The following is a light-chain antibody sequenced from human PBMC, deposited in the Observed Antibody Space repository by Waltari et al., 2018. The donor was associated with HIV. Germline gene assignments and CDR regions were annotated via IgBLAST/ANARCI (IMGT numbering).Light chain of an antibody. CDR2: RNN. CDR1: RSNIGNND. Sequence: QSVLTQPPSASGTPGQRVTISCSGSRSNIGNNDVYWFQQLPGTAPKLLIYRNNQRTTWVPDRFTGSTSGTSVSLGISALRSEDEADYYGSSYTSRAVATYVFGTGTKVTVL. V-gene: IGLV1-47*01. J-gene: IGLJ1*01. CDR3: SSYTSRAVATYV.